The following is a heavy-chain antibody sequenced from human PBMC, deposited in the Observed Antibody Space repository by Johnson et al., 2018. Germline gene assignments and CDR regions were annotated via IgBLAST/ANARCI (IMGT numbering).Heavy chain of an antibody. V-gene: IGHV4-59*01. J-gene: IGHJ6*03. CDR1: GGSISSYY. CDR2: IYYSGST. CDR3: ARDSKSGPVYYYYYMDV. D-gene: IGHD2/OR15-2a*01. Sequence: QVQLQESGPGLVKPSETLSLTCTVSGGSISSYYWSWIRQPPGKGLEWIGYIYYSGSTNYNPSLKSRVTISVDTSKNQFSLKLSSVTAADTAVYYCARDSKSGPVYYYYYMDVWGKGTTVTVSS.